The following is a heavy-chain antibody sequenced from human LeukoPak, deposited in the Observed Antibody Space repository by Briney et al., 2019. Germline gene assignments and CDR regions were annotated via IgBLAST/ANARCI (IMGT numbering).Heavy chain of an antibody. CDR2: ISGGGGTT. J-gene: IGHJ6*02. Sequence: GGSLRLSCAASGFTFSSSAMSWVRQAPGKGLEWVSAISGGGGTTYYADSMKGRFIISRDNSKSTLYLQMNSLRAEDTAVFYCAKECSGGSCYSNSQYYYYGMDVWGQGTTVTVSS. CDR3: AKECSGGSCYSNSQYYYYGMDV. D-gene: IGHD2-15*01. V-gene: IGHV3-23*01. CDR1: GFTFSSSA.